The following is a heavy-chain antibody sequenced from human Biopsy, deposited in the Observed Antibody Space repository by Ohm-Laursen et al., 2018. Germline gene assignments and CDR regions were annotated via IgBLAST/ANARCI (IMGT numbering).Heavy chain of an antibody. CDR3: ARHPTGFWFDP. Sequence: SQTLSLTCAVSGGSISSSTTYYWAWLRQPPGKGLEWIGSIYNTETTFYNPSLKSRVTISVETSTNQFSLKVSSVTAADTALYFCARHPTGFWFDPWGHGTLVTVSS. V-gene: IGHV4-39*01. CDR1: GGSISSSTTYY. CDR2: IYNTETT. J-gene: IGHJ5*02.